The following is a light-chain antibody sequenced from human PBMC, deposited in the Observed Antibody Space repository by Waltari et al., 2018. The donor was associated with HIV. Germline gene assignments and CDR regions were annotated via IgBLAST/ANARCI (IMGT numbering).Light chain of an antibody. CDR1: SSNIGAGYG. J-gene: IGLJ2*01. CDR2: DIN. V-gene: IGLV1-40*01. Sequence: QPELTQPPSVSGAPGQTVTISCTGSSSNIGAGYGVHWYQHLPGGAPKLPTYDINTRPSGVPDRFSGSKSGTSASLAITGLQVEDEGDYFCQSYDSSLSVIFGGGTKLTVL. CDR3: QSYDSSLSVI.